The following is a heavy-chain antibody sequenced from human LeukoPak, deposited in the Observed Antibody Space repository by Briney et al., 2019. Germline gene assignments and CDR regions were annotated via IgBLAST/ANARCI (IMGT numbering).Heavy chain of an antibody. J-gene: IGHJ4*02. Sequence: SETLSLTCAVYGGSFSGYYWSWIRQPPGKGLEWIGEINHSGSTNSNPSLKSRVTISVDKSKDQFSMKLSSVTAADTAVYYCAIRGTAVAGIPFWGQGTLVSVSS. CDR2: INHSGST. CDR3: AIRGTAVAGIPF. V-gene: IGHV4-34*01. D-gene: IGHD6-19*01. CDR1: GGSFSGYY.